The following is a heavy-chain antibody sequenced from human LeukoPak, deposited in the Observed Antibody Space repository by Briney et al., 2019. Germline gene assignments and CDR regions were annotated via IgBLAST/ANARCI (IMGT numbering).Heavy chain of an antibody. V-gene: IGHV7-4-1*02. CDR2: INTNTGNP. Sequence: ASVKVSCKASGYTFTIYAMNWVRQAPGQGLEWMGWINTNTGNPTYAQSFTGRFVFSLDTSVTTPSLQISSLKAEDTAVYYCARDHVKLGSGFHPFDAFDIWGQGTLVTVSS. J-gene: IGHJ3*02. CDR3: ARDHVKLGSGFHPFDAFDI. CDR1: GYTFTIYA. D-gene: IGHD3-22*01.